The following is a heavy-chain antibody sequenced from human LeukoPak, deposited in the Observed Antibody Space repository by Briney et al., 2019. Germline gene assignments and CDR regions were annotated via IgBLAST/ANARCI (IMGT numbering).Heavy chain of an antibody. V-gene: IGHV3-30*02. CDR1: GFTFSSYG. CDR3: AKDGIAAAVTYYYYYMDV. D-gene: IGHD6-13*01. CDR2: IRYDGSNK. Sequence: GGSLRLSCAASGFTFSSYGMHWVRQAPGKGLEWVAFIRYDGSNKYYADSVKGRFTISRDNSKNTLYLQMNSLRAEDTAVYYCAKDGIAAAVTYYYYYMDVWGKGTTVTVSS. J-gene: IGHJ6*03.